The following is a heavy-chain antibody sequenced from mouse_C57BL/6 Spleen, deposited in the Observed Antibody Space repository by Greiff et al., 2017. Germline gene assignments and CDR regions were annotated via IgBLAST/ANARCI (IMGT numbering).Heavy chain of an antibody. Sequence: VQLQQSGPELVKPGASVKISCKASGYTFTDYYMNWVKQSHGKSLEWIGDINPNNGGTSYNQKFKGKATLTVDKSSSTAYMELRSLTSEDSAVYYCARYSNYLLYAMDYWGQGTSVTVSS. V-gene: IGHV1-26*01. CDR2: INPNNGGT. D-gene: IGHD2-5*01. CDR3: ARYSNYLLYAMDY. J-gene: IGHJ4*01. CDR1: GYTFTDYY.